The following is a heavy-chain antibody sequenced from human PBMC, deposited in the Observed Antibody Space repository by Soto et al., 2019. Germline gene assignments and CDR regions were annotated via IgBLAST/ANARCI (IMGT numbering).Heavy chain of an antibody. CDR2: INPDKGNT. CDR1: GYTFTANA. J-gene: IGHJ5*02. Sequence: GASVKVSCKASGYTFTANALHWVRQGPGQRLEWMGWINPDKGNTKYSQNFQGRVTFTRDTSASTAYMELSNLRSEDTAVYYCARGIESKAAAPPFDPWGQGSLVTVYS. CDR3: ARGIESKAAAPPFDP. D-gene: IGHD6-13*01. V-gene: IGHV1-3*01.